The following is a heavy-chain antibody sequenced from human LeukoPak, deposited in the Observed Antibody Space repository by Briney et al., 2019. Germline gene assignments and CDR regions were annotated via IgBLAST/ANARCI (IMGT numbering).Heavy chain of an antibody. V-gene: IGHV4-34*01. Sequence: PSETQSLTCAVYGGSFSGYYWSWIRQPPGKGLEWIGEINHSGSNNYNPSLKSRVTISVDTSKNQFSLKLSSVTAADTAVYYCARMASRYSGYDVIDYWGQGTLVTVSS. J-gene: IGHJ4*02. CDR2: INHSGSN. CDR3: ARMASRYSGYDVIDY. D-gene: IGHD5-12*01. CDR1: GGSFSGYY.